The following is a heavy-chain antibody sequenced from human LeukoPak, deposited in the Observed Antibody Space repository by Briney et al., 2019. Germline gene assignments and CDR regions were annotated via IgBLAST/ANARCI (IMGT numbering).Heavy chain of an antibody. CDR3: ARGYSSSWLTFDY. CDR1: GGSFSGYY. Sequence: SETLSLTCAVYGGSFSGYYWSWIRQPPGKGLEWIGEINHSGSTNYNPSLKSRVTISVDTSKNQFSLKLSSVTAADTAVYYCARGYSSSWLTFDYWGQGTLITVSS. CDR2: INHSGST. V-gene: IGHV4-34*01. D-gene: IGHD6-13*01. J-gene: IGHJ4*02.